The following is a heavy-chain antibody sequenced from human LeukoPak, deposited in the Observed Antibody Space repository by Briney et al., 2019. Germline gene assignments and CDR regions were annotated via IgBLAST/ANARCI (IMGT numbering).Heavy chain of an antibody. CDR3: ARVMVRGVMIGHPPGPH. V-gene: IGHV3-30-3*01. J-gene: IGHJ4*02. D-gene: IGHD3-10*01. Sequence: GGSLRHTRAASGFTFSSYARHWVRQAPGKGLEWVAVISYDGSNKYYADSVKGRFTISRDNSKNTLYLQMNSLRAEDTAVYYCARVMVRGVMIGHPPGPHWGQGALLTVSS. CDR1: GFTFSSYA. CDR2: ISYDGSNK.